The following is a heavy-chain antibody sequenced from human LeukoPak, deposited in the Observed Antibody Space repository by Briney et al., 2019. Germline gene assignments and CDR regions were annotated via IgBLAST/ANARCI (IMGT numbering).Heavy chain of an antibody. D-gene: IGHD2-21*02. V-gene: IGHV3-23*01. CDR2: ISGSGGST. Sequence: GGSPRLSCAASGFTFSSYAMSWVRQAPGKGLEWVSVISGSGGSTYYADSVKGRFTISRDSSKNTLYLQMNSLRAEDTAVYYCAKGSISSPLLRSWGQGTLVTVSS. J-gene: IGHJ5*02. CDR3: AKGSISSPLLRS. CDR1: GFTFSSYA.